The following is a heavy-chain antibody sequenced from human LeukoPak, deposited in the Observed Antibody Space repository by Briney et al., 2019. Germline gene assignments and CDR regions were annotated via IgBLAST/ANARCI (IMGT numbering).Heavy chain of an antibody. CDR2: INHSGST. Sequence: SETLSLTCAVYGGSFSGYYWSWIRQPPGKGLEWIGEINHSGSTNYNPYLKSRVTISVDTSKNQFSLKLSSVTAADTAVYYCARIPLYYDILTGYYSLRSHTIDYWGQGTLVTVSS. CDR1: GGSFSGYY. J-gene: IGHJ4*02. D-gene: IGHD3-9*01. CDR3: ARIPLYYDILTGYYSLRSHTIDY. V-gene: IGHV4-34*01.